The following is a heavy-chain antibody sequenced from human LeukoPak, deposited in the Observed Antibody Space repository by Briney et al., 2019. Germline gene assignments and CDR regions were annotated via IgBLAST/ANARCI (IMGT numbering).Heavy chain of an antibody. CDR2: IYPGDSDT. D-gene: IGHD4-17*01. J-gene: IGHJ4*02. CDR1: GYRFSSYW. Sequence: GESLKISCKGSGYRFSSYWIAWVRQMPGKGLEWMVIIYPGDSDTRYSPSFQGQVTISADKSISTAYLQWSSLKASDTAMYYCARVSLLYGDYSCGDYWGQGTLVTVSS. CDR3: ARVSLLYGDYSCGDY. V-gene: IGHV5-51*01.